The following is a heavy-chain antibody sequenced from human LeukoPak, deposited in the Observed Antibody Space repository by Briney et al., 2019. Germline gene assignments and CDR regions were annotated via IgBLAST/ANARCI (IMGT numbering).Heavy chain of an antibody. CDR2: INQGGSEE. Sequence: GGSLILSCAASGFSFSNYWMIWVRLALGKGLEWVANINQGGSEEYYVDSVKGRFTISRDNAKNSLYLQMNSLRVEDTAVFYCARAVTTGTVDYWGQGTLVTVSS. CDR1: GFSFSNYW. CDR3: ARAVTTGTVDY. V-gene: IGHV3-7*01. J-gene: IGHJ4*02. D-gene: IGHD1-1*01.